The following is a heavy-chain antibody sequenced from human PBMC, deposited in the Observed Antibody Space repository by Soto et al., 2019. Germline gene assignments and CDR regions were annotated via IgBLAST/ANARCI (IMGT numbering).Heavy chain of an antibody. CDR1: GYTFTGYY. CDR3: ARDYGGYGNYFDY. CDR2: INPNSGGT. Sequence: QVQLVQSGAEVKKPGASVKVSCKASGYTFTGYYMYWVRQAPGQGLEWMGWINPNSGGTNYAQKFQGWVTMTRDTSISTAYMELSRLRSDDTAVYYCARDYGGYGNYFDYWGQGTLVTVSS. D-gene: IGHD5-12*01. V-gene: IGHV1-2*04. J-gene: IGHJ4*02.